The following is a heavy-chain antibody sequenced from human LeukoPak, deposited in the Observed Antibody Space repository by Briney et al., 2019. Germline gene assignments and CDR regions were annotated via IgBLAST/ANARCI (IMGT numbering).Heavy chain of an antibody. D-gene: IGHD3-22*01. J-gene: IGHJ6*02. CDR1: GDSVSSNSAT. CDR2: TYYRSKWYN. Sequence: HSQTLSLTCAISGDSVSSNSATWHWIRQSPSRGLEWLGRTYYRSKWYNDYGTSVKSRLTINPETSKNQFSLQLNSVTPEDTAVYYCARGHYDSRGYFGGMDVWGQGTTVTVSS. CDR3: ARGHYDSRGYFGGMDV. V-gene: IGHV6-1*01.